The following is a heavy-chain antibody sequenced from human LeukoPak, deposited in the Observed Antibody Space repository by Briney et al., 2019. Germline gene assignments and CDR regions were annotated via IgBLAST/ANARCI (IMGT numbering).Heavy chain of an antibody. CDR3: ARGNILSGYCFDF. J-gene: IGHJ4*02. D-gene: IGHD3-9*01. V-gene: IGHV4-34*01. CDR1: GGSITGYY. Sequence: PSETLSLTCAVYGGSITGYYWSWIRQTPGRGREWVGEIHYTGATSYNPYLKSRATISTDTSKNQFSLRLSSVTAADAAVYYCARGNILSGYCFDFWGQGALVTVSS. CDR2: IHYTGAT.